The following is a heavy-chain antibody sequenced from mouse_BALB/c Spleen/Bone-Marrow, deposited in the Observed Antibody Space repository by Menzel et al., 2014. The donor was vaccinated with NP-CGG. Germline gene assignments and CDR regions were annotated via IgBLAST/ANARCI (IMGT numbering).Heavy chain of an antibody. D-gene: IGHD1-1*01. V-gene: IGHV1-9*01. Sequence: VQGVESGAELMKPGASAKISCKATGYTFSSYWIEWVKQRPGHGLEWIGEILPGSGSTNYNEKFKGKATFTADTSSNTAYMQLSSLTSEDSAVYYCAREDYYGSSYGDYWGQGTTLTVSS. CDR1: GYTFSSYW. CDR3: AREDYYGSSYGDY. J-gene: IGHJ2*01. CDR2: ILPGSGST.